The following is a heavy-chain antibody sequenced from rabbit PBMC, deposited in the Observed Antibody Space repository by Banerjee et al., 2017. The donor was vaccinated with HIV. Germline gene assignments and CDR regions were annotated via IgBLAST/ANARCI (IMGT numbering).Heavy chain of an antibody. D-gene: IGHD2-1*01. CDR3: ARQDSYDDYGDSPDYFNL. V-gene: IGHV1S45*01. Sequence: QQQLEESGGGLVKPGRTLTLTCTASGIDFSSSDWRCWVRQAPGKGLEWIACIYAGSSGSTYYASWAKGRFTISKTSSTTVTLQMTSLTDADTATYFCARQDSYDDYGDSPDYFNLWGQGTLVTVS. CDR1: GIDFSSSDW. J-gene: IGHJ4*01. CDR2: IYAGSSGST.